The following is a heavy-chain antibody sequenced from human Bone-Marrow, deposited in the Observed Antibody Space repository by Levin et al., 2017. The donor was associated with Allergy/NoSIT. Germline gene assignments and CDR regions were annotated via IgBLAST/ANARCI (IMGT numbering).Heavy chain of an antibody. Sequence: PGESLKISCKASGGTFSNYAISWVRQAPGQGLEWMGGIIPISHSASYAQKFQGKVNITEDESTSTVFMELGTLTSDDTAFYYCAGAQSNIGYKEFLFDYWGQGTLVTVSS. J-gene: IGHJ4*02. CDR2: IIPISHSA. V-gene: IGHV1-69*01. CDR1: GGTFSNYA. D-gene: IGHD5-12*01. CDR3: AGAQSNIGYKEFLFDY.